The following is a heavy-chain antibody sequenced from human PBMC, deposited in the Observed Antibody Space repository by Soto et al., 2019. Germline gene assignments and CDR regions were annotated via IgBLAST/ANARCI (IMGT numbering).Heavy chain of an antibody. CDR2: IYYSGST. V-gene: IGHV4-59*01. CDR3: ARDIGQLGSNWFDP. D-gene: IGHD6-6*01. Sequence: SETLSLTCTVSGGSISSYYWSWIRQPPGKGLEWIGYIYYSGSTNYNPSLKSRVTISVDTSKNQFSLKLSSVTAADTAVYYCARDIGQLGSNWFDPWGQGTLVTVSS. J-gene: IGHJ5*02. CDR1: GGSISSYY.